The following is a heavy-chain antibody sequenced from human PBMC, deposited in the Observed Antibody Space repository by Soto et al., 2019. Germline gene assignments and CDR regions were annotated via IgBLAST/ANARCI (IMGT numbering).Heavy chain of an antibody. CDR2: IIPIFGTA. V-gene: IGHV1-69*12. CDR1: GGTFSSYA. CDR3: ASHTGSSPEGRYYYGMDV. J-gene: IGHJ6*02. Sequence: QVQLVQSGAEVKKPGSSVKVSCKASGGTFSSYAISWVRQAPGQGLEWMGGIIPIFGTADYAQAFQGRVTITADEXTXTPXMELSSLRSEDTAVYYCASHTGSSPEGRYYYGMDVWGQGTTVTVSS. D-gene: IGHD1-26*01.